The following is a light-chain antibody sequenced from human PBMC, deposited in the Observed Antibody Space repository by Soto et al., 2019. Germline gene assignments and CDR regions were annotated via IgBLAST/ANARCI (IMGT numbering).Light chain of an antibody. CDR2: DAS. J-gene: IGKJ4*01. CDR1: QSVSRH. V-gene: IGKV3-11*01. Sequence: GVTQSPATLSLSPGERATLSCRASQSVSRHLAWYQQKPGQAPRLLIYDASNRAPGIPARFSGSGSGPAFTLTISSLEPEDFAVYYCQQRNNWPPVTFGGGTRWIS. CDR3: QQRNNWPPVT.